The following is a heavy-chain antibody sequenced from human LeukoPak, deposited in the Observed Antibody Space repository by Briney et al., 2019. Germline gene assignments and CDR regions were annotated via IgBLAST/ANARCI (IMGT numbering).Heavy chain of an antibody. Sequence: SETLSLTCAVYGGSFSGYYWSWIRQPPGKGLEWIGEINHSGSTNYNPSLKSRVTISVDTSKNQFPLKLSSVTAADTAAYYCARVSLSPRGYSGYGVDYWGQGTLVTVSS. D-gene: IGHD5-12*01. CDR1: GGSFSGYY. V-gene: IGHV4-34*01. J-gene: IGHJ4*02. CDR3: ARVSLSPRGYSGYGVDY. CDR2: INHSGST.